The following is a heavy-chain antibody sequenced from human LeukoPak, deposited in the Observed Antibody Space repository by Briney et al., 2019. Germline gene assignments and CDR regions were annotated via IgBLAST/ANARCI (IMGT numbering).Heavy chain of an antibody. V-gene: IGHV4-38-2*02. Sequence: SETLSLTCTVSGYSISSGYYWGWIRQPPGKGLEWIGSIYHSGSTYYNPSPKSRVTISVDTSKNQFSLKLSSVTAADTAVYYCARMVYAIRFFDYWGQGTLVTVSS. CDR3: ARMVYAIRFFDY. J-gene: IGHJ4*02. CDR2: IYHSGST. CDR1: GYSISSGYY. D-gene: IGHD2-8*01.